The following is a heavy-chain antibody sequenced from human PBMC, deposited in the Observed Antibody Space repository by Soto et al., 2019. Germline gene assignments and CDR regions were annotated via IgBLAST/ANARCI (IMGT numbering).Heavy chain of an antibody. CDR3: ARDRSNSPEYFDY. CDR2: IYYSGST. CDR1: GGSISSGGYY. V-gene: IGHV4-31*03. Sequence: QVQLQESGPGLVKPSQTLSLTCTVSGGSISSGGYYWSWNRQHPGKGLEWIGYIYYSGSTSYNPSLKSRLTISIDTSKNQFSLTLTSVSAADTAVYYCARDRSNSPEYFDYWGQGTLVTVSS. D-gene: IGHD1-1*01. J-gene: IGHJ4*02.